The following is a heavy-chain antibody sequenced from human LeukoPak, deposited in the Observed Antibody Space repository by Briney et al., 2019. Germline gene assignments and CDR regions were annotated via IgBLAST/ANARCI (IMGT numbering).Heavy chain of an antibody. Sequence: SLRLSCAASGFTFDDYAMHWVRQAPGKGLEWVSGISWNSGSIGYADSVKGRFTISRDNAKNSLYLQMNSLRAEDTALYYCAKDYDSSGYYALYFDYWGQGTLVTVSS. CDR2: ISWNSGSI. CDR1: GFTFDDYA. J-gene: IGHJ4*02. D-gene: IGHD3-22*01. CDR3: AKDYDSSGYYALYFDY. V-gene: IGHV3-9*01.